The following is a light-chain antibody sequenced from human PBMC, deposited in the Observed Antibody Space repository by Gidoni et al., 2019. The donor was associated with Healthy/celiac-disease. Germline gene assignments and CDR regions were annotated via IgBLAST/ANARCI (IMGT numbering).Light chain of an antibody. CDR1: KLGDKY. CDR3: QAWDSSIVL. V-gene: IGLV3-1*01. J-gene: IGLJ2*01. Sequence: SYELTQPPSVSVPPGQTASITCSGDKLGDKYACWYQQKPGQSPVLVIYQDSKRPSGIPERFSGSNSGNTATLTISGTQAMDEADYYCQAWDSSIVLFGGGTKLTVL. CDR2: QDS.